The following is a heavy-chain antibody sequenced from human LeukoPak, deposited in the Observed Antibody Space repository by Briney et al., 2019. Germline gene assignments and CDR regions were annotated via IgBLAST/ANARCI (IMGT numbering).Heavy chain of an antibody. CDR2: IYHSGST. J-gene: IGHJ3*02. CDR1: SGSISSGGYC. Sequence: PSQTLSLTCTVSSGSISSGGYCWSWIRQPPGKGLEWIGYIYHSGSTYYNPSLKSRVTISVDRSKNQFSLKLSSVTAADTAVYYSARGEGAFDMWGQGTMVTVSS. CDR3: ARGEGAFDM. V-gene: IGHV4-30-2*01.